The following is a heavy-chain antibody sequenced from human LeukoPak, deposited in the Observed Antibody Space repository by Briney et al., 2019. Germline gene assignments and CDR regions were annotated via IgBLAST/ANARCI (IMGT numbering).Heavy chain of an antibody. CDR2: ISGSGGST. CDR1: GFTFSSYA. J-gene: IGHJ4*02. D-gene: IGHD3-10*01. V-gene: IGHV3-23*01. CDR3: AKMAALIYGSGSRKDFDY. Sequence: GGSLRLSCAASGFTFSSYAMSWVRQAPGKGLEWVSAISGSGGSTYYADSVKGRFTISRDNSKNTLYLQMNSLGAEDTAVYYCAKMAALIYGSGSRKDFDYWGQGTLVTVSS.